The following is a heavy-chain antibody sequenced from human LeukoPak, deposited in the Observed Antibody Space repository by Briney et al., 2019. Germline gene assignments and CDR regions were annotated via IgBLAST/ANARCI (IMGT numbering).Heavy chain of an antibody. D-gene: IGHD4-23*01. CDR1: GYAFTGYY. CDR3: ARDRERGKFDY. CDR2: INPNSGGT. V-gene: IGHV1-2*02. J-gene: IGHJ4*02. Sequence: ASVKVSCKASGYAFTGYYMHWVRQAPRQGLEWMGWINPNSGGTNYAQKFQGRVTMTRDTSISTAYMELSRLRSDDTAVYYCARDRERGKFDYWGQGTLVTVSS.